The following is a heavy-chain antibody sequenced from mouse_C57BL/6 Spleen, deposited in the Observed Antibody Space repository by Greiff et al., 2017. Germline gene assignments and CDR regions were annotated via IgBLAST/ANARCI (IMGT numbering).Heavy chain of an antibody. CDR2: ISDGGSYT. Sequence: EVMLVESGGGLVKPGGSLKLSCAASGFTFSSYAMSWVRQTPEKRLEWVATISDGGSYTYYPDNVKGRFTISRDNAKNNLYLQMSHLKSEDTAMYYCARDRWFYFDYWGKGTTLTVSS. CDR3: ARDRWFYFDY. J-gene: IGHJ2*01. V-gene: IGHV5-4*01. D-gene: IGHD1-1*02. CDR1: GFTFSSYA.